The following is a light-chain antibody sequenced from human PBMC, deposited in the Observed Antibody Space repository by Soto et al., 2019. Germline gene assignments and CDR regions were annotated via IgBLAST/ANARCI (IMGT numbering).Light chain of an antibody. J-gene: IGKJ2*01. CDR1: QTIDSY. CDR3: QQRYTTPYT. V-gene: IGKV1-39*01. Sequence: DIQMTQSPSSLSVSLGDRVTITCRASQTIDSYLNWYQQKPGKAPKLLLYAASSLQSGVPSGFSGSGSGTDFNLTISSLQPEDFETYYCQQRYTTPYTFGQGTQLESK. CDR2: AAS.